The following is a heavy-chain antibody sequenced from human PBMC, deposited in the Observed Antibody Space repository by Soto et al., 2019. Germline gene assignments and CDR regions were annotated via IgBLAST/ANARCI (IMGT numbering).Heavy chain of an antibody. CDR2: ISYDGSNK. CDR1: GFTFSSYA. Sequence: QVQLVESGGGVVQPGRSLRLSCAASGFTFSSYAMHWVRQAPGKGLEWVAVISYDGSNKYYAVSVKGRFTISRDNSKHPLDLQMTRLRAEETAVHDCARDADCYGSGPGDYWGQGTLVTVSS. CDR3: ARDADCYGSGPGDY. V-gene: IGHV3-30-3*01. D-gene: IGHD3-10*01. J-gene: IGHJ4*02.